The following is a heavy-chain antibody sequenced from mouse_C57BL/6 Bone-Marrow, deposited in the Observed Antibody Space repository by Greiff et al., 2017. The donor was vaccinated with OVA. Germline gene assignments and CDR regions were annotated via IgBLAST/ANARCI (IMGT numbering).Heavy chain of an antibody. D-gene: IGHD2-5*01. V-gene: IGHV1-39*01. CDR2: INPNYGTT. J-gene: IGHJ2*01. CDR3: GAHYSNYEGGYYFDY. CDR1: GYSFTDYN. Sequence: EVKLVESGPELVKPGASVKISCKASGYSFTDYNMNWVKQSNGKSLEWIGVINPNYGTTSYNQKFKGKATLTVDQSSSTAYMQLNSLTSEDSAVYYCGAHYSNYEGGYYFDYWGQGTTLTVSS.